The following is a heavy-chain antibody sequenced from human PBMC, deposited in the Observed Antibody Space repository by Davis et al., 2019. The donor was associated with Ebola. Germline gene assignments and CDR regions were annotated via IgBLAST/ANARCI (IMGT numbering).Heavy chain of an antibody. CDR3: AERGGSV. Sequence: PSETLSLTCTVSGVSISRHYWSWIRQPPGKRLEWIGSIYYTGNAYYNSSLASRATISVDTSKNQFSLKLTSVTAADTAMYYCAERGGSVWGQGTLVTVS. J-gene: IGHJ4*02. V-gene: IGHV4-59*03. D-gene: IGHD3-16*01. CDR2: IYYTGNA. CDR1: GVSISRHY.